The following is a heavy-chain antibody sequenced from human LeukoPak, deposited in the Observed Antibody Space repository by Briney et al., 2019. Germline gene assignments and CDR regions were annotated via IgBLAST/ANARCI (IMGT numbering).Heavy chain of an antibody. Sequence: RASVKVSCKASGYTFTGYYMHWVRQAPGQGLEWMGRINPNSGGTNYAQKFQGRVTMTRDTSISTAYMELSRLRSDDTAVYYCARDRRRYCSSSSCSPAWGQGTTVTVSS. CDR1: GYTFTGYY. J-gene: IGHJ6*02. CDR2: INPNSGGT. V-gene: IGHV1-2*06. CDR3: ARDRRRYCSSSSCSPA. D-gene: IGHD2-2*01.